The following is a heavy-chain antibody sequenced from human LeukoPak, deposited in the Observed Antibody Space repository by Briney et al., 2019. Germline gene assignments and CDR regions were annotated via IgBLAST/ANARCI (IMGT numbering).Heavy chain of an antibody. CDR3: ARLRGVDTAMVKYFDY. D-gene: IGHD5-18*01. J-gene: IGHJ4*02. CDR2: IYPGDSDT. V-gene: IGHV5-51*01. CDR1: GYSFTSYW. Sequence: GESLKISCESSGYSFTSYWIGWVRQMPGKGLEWMGIIYPGDSDTRYSPSFQGQVTISADKSISTAYLQWSSLKASDTATYYCARLRGVDTAMVKYFDYWGQGTLVTVSS.